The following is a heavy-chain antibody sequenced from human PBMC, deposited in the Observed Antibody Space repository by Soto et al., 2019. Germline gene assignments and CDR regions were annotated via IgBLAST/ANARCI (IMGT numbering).Heavy chain of an antibody. CDR2: IIPILGIA. V-gene: IGHV1-69*02. J-gene: IGHJ6*02. D-gene: IGHD6-13*01. CDR1: GGTFSSYT. CDR3: ARVLSQQNGMDV. Sequence: ASVKVSCKASGGTFSSYTISWVRQAPGQGLEWMGRIIPILGIANYAQKFQGRVTITADKSTSTAYMELSSLRSEDTAVYYCARVLSQQNGMDVWGQGTTVTVSS.